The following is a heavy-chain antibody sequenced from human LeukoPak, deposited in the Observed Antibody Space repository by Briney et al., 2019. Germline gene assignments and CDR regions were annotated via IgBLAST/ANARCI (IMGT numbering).Heavy chain of an antibody. CDR1: RFTFSSYS. CDR3: AKDALRYSSGWYVRSYLDY. D-gene: IGHD6-19*01. Sequence: PGGSLRLSCAASRFTFSSYSMNWVRQAPGKGLEWISYISSSSSTIYYADSVKGRFTISRDNAKNSLFLQMNGLRAEDTAVYYCAKDALRYSSGWYVRSYLDYWGQGTLVTVSS. V-gene: IGHV3-48*01. J-gene: IGHJ4*02. CDR2: ISSSSSTI.